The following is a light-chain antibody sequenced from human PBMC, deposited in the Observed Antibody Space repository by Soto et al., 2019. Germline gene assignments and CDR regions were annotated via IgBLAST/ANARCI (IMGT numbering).Light chain of an antibody. J-gene: IGKJ5*01. CDR2: AAS. CDR3: QQLNSYPIT. Sequence: DIQMTQSPSTLSASVGDRVTITCRASQGIGSYLAWYQQKPGEAPKLLIFAASTLQSGVPSRFSGSGSGTDFTLTISSLQPEDFATYYCQQLNSYPITFGQGTRLEIK. CDR1: QGIGSY. V-gene: IGKV1-9*01.